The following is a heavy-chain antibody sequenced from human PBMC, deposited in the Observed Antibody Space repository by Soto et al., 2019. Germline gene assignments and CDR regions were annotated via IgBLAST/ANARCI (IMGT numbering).Heavy chain of an antibody. CDR3: ARKGDFWSGPGELDP. Sequence: SETLSLTYTVSGGSISSSNYYWAWIRQSPGKGLEWIGSVYYNGFTYYNPSLKSRVTISVDTSKNQFSLKLTSVTAADTAVYYCARKGDFWSGPGELDPWGQGTLVTVSS. V-gene: IGHV4-39*01. CDR1: GGSISSSNYY. J-gene: IGHJ5*02. D-gene: IGHD3-3*01. CDR2: VYYNGFT.